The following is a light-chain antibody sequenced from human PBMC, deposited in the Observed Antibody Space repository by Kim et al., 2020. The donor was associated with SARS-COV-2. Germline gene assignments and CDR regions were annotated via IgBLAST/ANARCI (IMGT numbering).Light chain of an antibody. CDR2: DAS. V-gene: IGKV1-33*01. J-gene: IGKJ1*01. Sequence: DIQMTQSPSSLSASVGDRVTITCQASQDISNYLNWYPQKPGKAPKLLICDASNLQTGVPSRFSGSGSGTDFTFTVNSLEPEDIATYYCQQYDDVPRTFGHGAKVDSK. CDR1: QDISNY. CDR3: QQYDDVPRT.